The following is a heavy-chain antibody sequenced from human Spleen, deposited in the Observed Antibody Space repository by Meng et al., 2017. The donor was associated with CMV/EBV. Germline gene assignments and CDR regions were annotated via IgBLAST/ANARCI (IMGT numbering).Heavy chain of an antibody. V-gene: IGHV1-69*05. J-gene: IGHJ4*02. CDR2: IIPIFGTP. Sequence: SGATFRSAAFSCGRQAPGHGLEWMGGIIPIFGTPNYAQKFQGRVTLTTDDSSSTAYMELSSLRSEDTAVYHCGTTSGCSSFACSLDYWGQGTLVTVSS. CDR3: GTTSGCSSFACSLDY. D-gene: IGHD3-3*02. CDR1: GATFRSAA.